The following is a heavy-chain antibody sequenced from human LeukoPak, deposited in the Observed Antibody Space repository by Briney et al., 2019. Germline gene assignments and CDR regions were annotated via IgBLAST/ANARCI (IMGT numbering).Heavy chain of an antibody. V-gene: IGHV4-59*01. CDR2: IYYSGST. Sequence: PSETLSLTCTVSGGSISSYYWSWVRQPPGKGLEWIGYIYYSGSTNYNTSLMSRVTISVDTSKNQFSLKLSSVTAADTAVYYCARVGYGPYFDYWAREPWSPSPQ. D-gene: IGHD4-17*01. CDR3: ARVGYGPYFDY. CDR1: GGSISSYY. J-gene: IGHJ4*02.